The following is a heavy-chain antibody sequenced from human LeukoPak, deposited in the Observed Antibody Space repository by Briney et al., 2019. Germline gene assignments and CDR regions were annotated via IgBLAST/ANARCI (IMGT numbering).Heavy chain of an antibody. CDR3: ARDKHYYYHYMDV. V-gene: IGHV4-61*02. CDR1: GGSISSGSYY. Sequence: MASQTLSLTCTVSGGSISSGSYYWSWIRQPAGKGLEWIGRIYTSGSTNYNPSLKSRVTISVDTSKNQFSLKLSSVTAADTAVYYCARDKHYYYHYMDVWGKGTTVTVSS. J-gene: IGHJ6*03. CDR2: IYTSGST.